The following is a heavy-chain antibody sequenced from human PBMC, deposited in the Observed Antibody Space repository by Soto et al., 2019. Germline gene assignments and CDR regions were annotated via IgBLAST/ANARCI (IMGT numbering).Heavy chain of an antibody. Sequence: QVQLVESGGGVVQPGRSLRLSCAASGFTFSHYGMNWVRQAPGKGLEWVALISYDGSHKHYEDSVKGRFTISRDNSDNTLYLKRSSLTTEDTAVYYCAKGSVLGYCTGGSCYGDAFDIWGQGTMVTVSS. CDR3: AKGSVLGYCTGGSCYGDAFDI. V-gene: IGHV3-30*18. CDR2: ISYDGSHK. CDR1: GFTFSHYG. J-gene: IGHJ3*02. D-gene: IGHD2-15*01.